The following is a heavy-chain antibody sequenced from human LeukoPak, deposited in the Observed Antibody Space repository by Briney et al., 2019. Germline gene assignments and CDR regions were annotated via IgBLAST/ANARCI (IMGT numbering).Heavy chain of an antibody. CDR2: ISAYNGNT. Sequence: ASVKVSCKASGYTFTNYGLSWVRQAPGQGLEWMGRISAYNGNTNYAQKFQGRVTMTTDTSTNTAYMELRSLRSDDTAVYYCARSATHRLTWTVRSQWLPLDYWGQGTLVTVSS. J-gene: IGHJ4*02. V-gene: IGHV1-18*01. D-gene: IGHD5-18*01. CDR3: ARSATHRLTWTVRSQWLPLDY. CDR1: GYTFTNYG.